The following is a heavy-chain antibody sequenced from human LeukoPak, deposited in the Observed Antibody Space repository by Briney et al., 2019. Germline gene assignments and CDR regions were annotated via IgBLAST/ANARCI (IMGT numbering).Heavy chain of an antibody. Sequence: GGSLRLSCAASGFTFSSYSMNWVRQAPGKGLEWVSSIISSSSYIYYADSVTGRFTISRDNAKNTLYLQMNSLRAEDTAGYYCARTRRSREGYKYSPPDYWGQGSLVTVSS. J-gene: IGHJ4*02. CDR3: ARTRRSREGYKYSPPDY. V-gene: IGHV3-21*01. CDR1: GFTFSSYS. CDR2: IISSSSYI. D-gene: IGHD5-24*01.